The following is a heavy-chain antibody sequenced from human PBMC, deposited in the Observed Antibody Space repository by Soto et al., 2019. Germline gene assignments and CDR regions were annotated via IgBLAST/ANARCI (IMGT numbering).Heavy chain of an antibody. V-gene: IGHV3-30*18. Sequence: LRLSCAASGFTFSSYGMHWVRQAPGKGLEWVAVISYDGSNKYYADSVKGRFTISRDNSKNTLYLQMNSLRAEDTAVYYCAKDQVRSSGWFSDSSSFDYWGQGTLVTVSS. CDR1: GFTFSSYG. CDR2: ISYDGSNK. CDR3: AKDQVRSSGWFSDSSSFDY. D-gene: IGHD6-19*01. J-gene: IGHJ4*02.